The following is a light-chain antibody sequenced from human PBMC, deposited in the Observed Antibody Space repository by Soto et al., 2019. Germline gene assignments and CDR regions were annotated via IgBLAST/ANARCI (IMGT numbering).Light chain of an antibody. J-gene: IGLJ2*01. CDR1: SSNIGNNY. V-gene: IGLV1-51*01. Sequence: QSALTQPASVSAAPGQKVTISCSGSSSNIGNNYVSWYQQLPGTAPKLLIYDNNKRPSGIPDRFSGSESGTSATLGITGLQTGDEADYYCGTWDSSLSAAVFGGGTKLTVL. CDR3: GTWDSSLSAAV. CDR2: DNN.